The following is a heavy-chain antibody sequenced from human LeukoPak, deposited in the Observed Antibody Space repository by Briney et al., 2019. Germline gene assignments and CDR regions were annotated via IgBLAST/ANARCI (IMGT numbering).Heavy chain of an antibody. Sequence: PSETLSLTCTVSGGSISSYYWSWIRQPAGKGLEWIGRIYTSGSTNYNPSLKSRVTMSVDTSKNQFSLKLSSVTAADTAVYYCARHHTITMIVVVITSHAFVIWGQGTMVTVSS. J-gene: IGHJ3*02. CDR3: ARHHTITMIVVVITSHAFVI. D-gene: IGHD3-22*01. CDR1: GGSISSYY. V-gene: IGHV4-4*07. CDR2: IYTSGST.